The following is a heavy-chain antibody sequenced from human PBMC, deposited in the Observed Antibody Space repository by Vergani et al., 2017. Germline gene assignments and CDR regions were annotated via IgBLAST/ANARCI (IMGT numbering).Heavy chain of an antibody. CDR2: IYYSGST. CDR1: GGSISSGGYY. J-gene: IGHJ4*02. D-gene: IGHD4-17*01. V-gene: IGHV4-31*03. Sequence: QVQLQESGPGLVKPSQTLSLTCTVPGGSISSGGYYWSWIRQHPGKGLEWIGYIYYSGSTYYNPSLKSRVTISVDTSKNQFSLKLSSVTAADTAVYYCARLTTVTTILDYWGQGTLVTVSS. CDR3: ARLTTVTTILDY.